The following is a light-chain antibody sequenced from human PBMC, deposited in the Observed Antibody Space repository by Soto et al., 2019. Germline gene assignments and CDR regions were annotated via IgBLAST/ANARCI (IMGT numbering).Light chain of an antibody. CDR2: SAS. J-gene: IGKJ1*01. V-gene: IGKV1D-12*01. Sequence: QEEGKAPNLLIFSASALHRGVPPRFSGSGSGTAFTLTVSSLQPEDFAIYYCQQADSFPWTFGKGTKVDIK. CDR3: QQADSFPWT.